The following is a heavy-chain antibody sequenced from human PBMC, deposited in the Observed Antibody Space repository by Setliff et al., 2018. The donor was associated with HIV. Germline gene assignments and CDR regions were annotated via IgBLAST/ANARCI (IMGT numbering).Heavy chain of an antibody. V-gene: IGHV3-66*02. D-gene: IGHD2-15*01. CDR2: VHNTDT. Sequence: RLSCVASKFSVSDSYMGWVRQALGKGLEWVSFVHNTDTYYLDSVKGRFTISRDNSKNTLYLQMDSLRAEDTAMYYCARGPRGVVEVAATRRGPLDYWGQGTRVTVSS. CDR3: ARGPRGVVEVAATRRGPLDY. CDR1: KFSVSDSY. J-gene: IGHJ4*02.